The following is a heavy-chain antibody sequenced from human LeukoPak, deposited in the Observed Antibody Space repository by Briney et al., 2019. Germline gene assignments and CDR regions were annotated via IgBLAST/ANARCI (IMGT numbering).Heavy chain of an antibody. CDR1: GVSISSYY. J-gene: IGHJ4*02. CDR3: ARVVVAATVHYSDY. D-gene: IGHD2-15*01. Sequence: PSETLSLTCTVSGVSISSYYWSWIRQPPGKGLEWIGYINYSGSTNYNPSLKSRVTISVDTSKNQFSLKLSSVTAADTAVYYCARVVVAATVHYSDYWGQGTLVTVSS. V-gene: IGHV4-59*12. CDR2: INYSGST.